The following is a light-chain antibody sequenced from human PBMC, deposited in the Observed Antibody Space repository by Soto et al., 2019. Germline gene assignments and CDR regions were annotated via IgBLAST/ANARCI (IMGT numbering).Light chain of an antibody. J-gene: IGLJ1*01. CDR3: QSYDSSLSGSYV. V-gene: IGLV1-40*01. CDR1: SSNIGAGYD. Sequence: VLTQPPSVSGAPGQRVIISCTGSSSNIGAGYDVHWYQQLPGTAPRLLIYDNNNRPSGVPARFSVSKSDTSASLAITGLQPEDEADYYCQSYDSSLSGSYVFGTGTKLTVL. CDR2: DNN.